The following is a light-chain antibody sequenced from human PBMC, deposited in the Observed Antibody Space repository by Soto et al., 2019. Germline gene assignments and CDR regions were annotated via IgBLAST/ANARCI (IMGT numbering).Light chain of an antibody. J-gene: IGLJ1*01. CDR1: SSNIGSNT. CDR2: DND. V-gene: IGLV1-44*01. CDR3: ATWDASRNGYV. Sequence: QSVLTQPPSASGTPGQRVTISASGSSSNIGSNTVSWYQQLPGTAPNLLIYDNDERPSGVTARFSGSKSGTSASLAISGLKSGDEADYFCATWDASRNGYVFGPGTKLTVL.